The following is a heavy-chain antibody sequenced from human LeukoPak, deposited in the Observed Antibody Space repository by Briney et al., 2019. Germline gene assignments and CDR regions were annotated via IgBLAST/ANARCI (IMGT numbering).Heavy chain of an antibody. D-gene: IGHD3-16*01. V-gene: IGHV3-15*01. Sequence: GGSLRLSCAGSGFTFSNAWMKWVRQAPGGGLEWVGRIKSKVDGGTTDYAAPVKRRFTISRDDSINTVFLQVNSLQSEDTAVYFCATGGYFLDYWGQGTLVTVSS. CDR2: IKSKVDGGTT. J-gene: IGHJ4*02. CDR1: GFTFSNAW. CDR3: ATGGYFLDY.